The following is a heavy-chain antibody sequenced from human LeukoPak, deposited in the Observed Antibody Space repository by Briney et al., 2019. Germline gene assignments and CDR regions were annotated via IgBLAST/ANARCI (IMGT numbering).Heavy chain of an antibody. CDR3: ARVNYYDSSGNYYHNWFDP. Sequence: SETLSLTCTVSGGSISSYYWSWIRQPAGKGLEWIGRIYTSGSTNYNPSLKSRVTMSVDTSKNQFSLKLSSVTAADTAVYYCARVNYYDSSGNYYHNWFDPWGQGTLVTVSS. CDR2: IYTSGST. CDR1: GGSISSYY. D-gene: IGHD3-22*01. J-gene: IGHJ5*02. V-gene: IGHV4-4*07.